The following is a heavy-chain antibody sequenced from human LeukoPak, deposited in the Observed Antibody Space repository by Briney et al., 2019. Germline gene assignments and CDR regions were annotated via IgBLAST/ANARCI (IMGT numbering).Heavy chain of an antibody. CDR1: GLTFSSYS. Sequence: GGSLRLSCAASGLTFSSYSMNWVRQAPGKGLEWVSSISSSSSYIYYADSVKGRFTISRDNAKNSLYLQMNSLRAEDTAVYYCARHNDIAAAGIHWGQGTLVTVSS. V-gene: IGHV3-21*01. CDR3: ARHNDIAAAGIH. D-gene: IGHD6-13*01. J-gene: IGHJ4*02. CDR2: ISSSSSYI.